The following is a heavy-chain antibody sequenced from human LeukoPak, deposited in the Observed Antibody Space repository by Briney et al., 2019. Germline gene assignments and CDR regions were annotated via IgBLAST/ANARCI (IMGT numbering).Heavy chain of an antibody. CDR2: ISSSSSYI. CDR1: GFTFSSYT. Sequence: GGSLRLSCAASGFTFSSYTMNWVRQAPGKGLEWVSSISSSSSYIYYSDSVKGRFAISRDNAKNSLYLQMNSLRAEDTAVYYCARDTRSMVRGVSSWDYWGQGTLVTVSS. CDR3: ARDTRSMVRGVSSWDY. J-gene: IGHJ4*02. V-gene: IGHV3-21*01. D-gene: IGHD3-10*01.